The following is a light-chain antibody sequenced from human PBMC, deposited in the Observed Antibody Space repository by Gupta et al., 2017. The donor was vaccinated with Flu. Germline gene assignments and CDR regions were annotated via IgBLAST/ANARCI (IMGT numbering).Light chain of an antibody. V-gene: IGKV3-20*01. J-gene: IGKJ2*01. CDR3: QQYDSSPYT. Sequence: GTLSLSPGERASLSCRASQSVTSRYFAWYQQKPCQAPRLLIYGASSRATGIPDRFSGSGSGTDFTLIITSLEPEDFAVYYCQQYDSSPYTFGQWTKLEIK. CDR2: GAS. CDR1: QSVTSRY.